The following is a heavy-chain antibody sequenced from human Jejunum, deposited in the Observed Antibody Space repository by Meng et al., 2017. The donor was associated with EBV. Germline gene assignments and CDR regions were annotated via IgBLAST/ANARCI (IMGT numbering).Heavy chain of an antibody. CDR3: ARYSGSYSLAN. CDR2: INTANGNP. D-gene: IGHD3-10*01. Sequence: QVQLWQSGFEFKKPGASVRLSCKASGYTFTDYAIIWVRQAPGQGLEWMGWINTANGNPTYAQAFTGRFVFSLDTSVNTAFLQISDLKAEDSALYYCARYSGSYSLANWGQGTLVTVSS. V-gene: IGHV7-4-1*02. CDR1: GYTFTDYA. J-gene: IGHJ4*02.